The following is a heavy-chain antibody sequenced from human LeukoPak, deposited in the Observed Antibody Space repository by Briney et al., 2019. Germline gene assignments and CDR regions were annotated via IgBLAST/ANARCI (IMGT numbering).Heavy chain of an antibody. Sequence: PGGSLRLSCAASGFTFSSYEMNWVRQAPGKGLEWVSYISSSSSTIYYADSVKGRFTISRDNAKNSLYLQMNSLRAEDTAVYYCARDSALAGKPYYFDYWGQGTLVTVSS. D-gene: IGHD1-26*01. CDR2: ISSSSSTI. J-gene: IGHJ4*02. CDR1: GFTFSSYE. V-gene: IGHV3-48*01. CDR3: ARDSALAGKPYYFDY.